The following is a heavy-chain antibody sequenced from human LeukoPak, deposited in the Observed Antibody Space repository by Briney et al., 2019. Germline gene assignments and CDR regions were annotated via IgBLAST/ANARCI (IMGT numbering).Heavy chain of an antibody. CDR3: AKLTSASGAYGVDV. CDR2: ICGSGGSK. Sequence: QAGGSLRLSCAASGFTFSSYAMNWVRQAPGKGLEWVSTICGSGGSKHYGDSVEGGFTISRDNSKNTVYLQMHSLRAEDTAIYYCAKLTSASGAYGVDVWGQGTTVTVSS. D-gene: IGHD3-10*01. CDR1: GFTFSSYA. V-gene: IGHV3-23*01. J-gene: IGHJ6*02.